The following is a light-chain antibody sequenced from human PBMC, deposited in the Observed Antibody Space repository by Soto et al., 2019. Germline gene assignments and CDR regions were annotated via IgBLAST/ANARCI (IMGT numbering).Light chain of an antibody. J-gene: IGKJ1*01. V-gene: IGKV1-5*01. CDR2: DAS. Sequence: TQSPSSLSASVGDRVSITCRARHSINDWLAWYQKKPGKAPKLLIYDASSLESGVPSRFSGGGSGTEFSLIINGLQPEDFATYYCQQYHGFWFGQGTKV. CDR3: QQYHGFW. CDR1: HSINDW.